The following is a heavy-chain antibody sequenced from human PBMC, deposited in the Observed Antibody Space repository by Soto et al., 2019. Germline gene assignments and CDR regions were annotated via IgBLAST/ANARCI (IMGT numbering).Heavy chain of an antibody. Sequence: QVQLVQSGAEVKKPGASVKVSCKASGYTFTSYAMHWVRQAPGQRLEWMGWINAGNGNTKYSQKFQGRVTITRDTSASTAYMELSSLRSEDTAVYYCARFPYCSSTSWTSFWFDPWGQGTLVTVSS. CDR3: ARFPYCSSTSWTSFWFDP. CDR1: GYTFTSYA. J-gene: IGHJ5*02. V-gene: IGHV1-3*01. CDR2: INAGNGNT. D-gene: IGHD2-2*01.